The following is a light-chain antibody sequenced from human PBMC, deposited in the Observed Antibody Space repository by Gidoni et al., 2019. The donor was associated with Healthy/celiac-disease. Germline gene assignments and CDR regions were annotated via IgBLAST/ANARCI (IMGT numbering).Light chain of an antibody. CDR3: QSYDSSLSGPFYV. CDR1: SSNIGAGYD. Sequence: QSVLTQPPSVSEAPGQRVTISCTGSSSNIGAGYDVHWYQQLPGTAPNLLIYGNSNRPSGVPDRFSGSKSGTSASLAITGLQAEDEADYYCQSYDSSLSGPFYVFGTGTKVTVL. J-gene: IGLJ1*01. CDR2: GNS. V-gene: IGLV1-40*01.